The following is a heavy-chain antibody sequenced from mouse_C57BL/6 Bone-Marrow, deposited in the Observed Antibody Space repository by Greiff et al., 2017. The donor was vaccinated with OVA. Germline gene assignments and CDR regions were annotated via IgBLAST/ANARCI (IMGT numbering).Heavy chain of an antibody. CDR1: GFTFSSYA. Sequence: EVMLVESGGGLVKPGGSLKLSCAASGFTFSSYAMYWVRQTPEKRLEWVATISDGGSYTYYPDNVKGRFTISRDNAKNNLYLQMSHLKSEDTAMYYCAREGDGYYVAWFAYWGQGTLVTVSA. CDR2: ISDGGSYT. D-gene: IGHD2-3*01. V-gene: IGHV5-4*01. CDR3: AREGDGYYVAWFAY. J-gene: IGHJ3*01.